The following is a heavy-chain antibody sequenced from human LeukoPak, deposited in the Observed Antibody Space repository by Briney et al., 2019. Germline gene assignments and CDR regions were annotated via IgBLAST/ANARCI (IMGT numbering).Heavy chain of an antibody. Sequence: ASVKVSCKASGYTFTSYGVSWVRQAPGQGLEWMGWISAYNGNTNYEQKLQSRVTMTTDTSTSTAYMELRSLRSDATAVYYCARGMTGIPSVVDYWGQGTLVTVSS. CDR2: ISAYNGNT. CDR3: ARGMTGIPSVVDY. V-gene: IGHV1-18*01. CDR1: GYTFTSYG. J-gene: IGHJ4*02. D-gene: IGHD2-21*02.